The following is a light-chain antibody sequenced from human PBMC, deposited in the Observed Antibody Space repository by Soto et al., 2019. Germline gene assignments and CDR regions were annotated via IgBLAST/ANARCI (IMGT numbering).Light chain of an antibody. V-gene: IGLV1-40*01. Sequence: QSALTQPPSVSGAPGQGVTISCTGSSSNIGAGYDVHWYQQLPGTAPKLLIYGNSNRPSGVPDRFSGSKSGTSASLAITGLQAEDEADYYCQSYDSSDYVFGTGTKVTVL. J-gene: IGLJ1*01. CDR3: QSYDSSDYV. CDR1: SSNIGAGYD. CDR2: GNS.